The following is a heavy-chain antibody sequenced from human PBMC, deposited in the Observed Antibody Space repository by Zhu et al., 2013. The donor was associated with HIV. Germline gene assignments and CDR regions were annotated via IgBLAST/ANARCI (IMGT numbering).Heavy chain of an antibody. CDR2: INPNSGGT. V-gene: IGHV1-2*02. CDR1: GYTFTGYY. Sequence: QVQLVQSGAEVKKPGASVKVSCKASGYTFTGYYMHWVRQAPGQGLEWMGWINPNSGGTNYAQKFQGRVTMTSDTSTSAAYMELSRLRSDDTAVYYCARVLGEYYYHSSGYYNAFHIWGQGTMVTVSS. J-gene: IGHJ3*02. CDR3: ARVLGEYYYHSSGYYNAFHI. D-gene: IGHD3-22*01.